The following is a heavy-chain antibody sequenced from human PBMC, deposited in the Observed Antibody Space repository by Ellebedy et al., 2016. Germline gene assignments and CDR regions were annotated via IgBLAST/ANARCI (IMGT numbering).Heavy chain of an antibody. J-gene: IGHJ5*02. CDR2: IYYSGST. D-gene: IGHD3-22*01. CDR1: GGSISSYY. CDR3: ARDDSSGYLGWFDP. V-gene: IGHV4-59*01. Sequence: SETLSLTCTVSGGSISSYYWSWIRQPPGKGLEWIGYIYYSGSTNYNPSLRSRVTISVDTSKNQFSLKLSSVTAADTAVYYCARDDSSGYLGWFDPWGQGTLVTVSS.